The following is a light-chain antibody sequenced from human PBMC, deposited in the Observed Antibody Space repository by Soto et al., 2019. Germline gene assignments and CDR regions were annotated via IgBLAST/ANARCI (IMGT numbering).Light chain of an antibody. V-gene: IGKV1-5*03. CDR2: KAS. J-gene: IGKJ1*01. CDR1: QSISSW. CDR3: QQYDSWWT. Sequence: DIQMTQSPSTLSASVGDRVTITCRASQSISSWLAWYQQKPGKAPNLLIYKASSLESGVPSRFSGSGSWTEFTLTISSLQPDDFATYYCQQYDSWWTFGQGTKVEIK.